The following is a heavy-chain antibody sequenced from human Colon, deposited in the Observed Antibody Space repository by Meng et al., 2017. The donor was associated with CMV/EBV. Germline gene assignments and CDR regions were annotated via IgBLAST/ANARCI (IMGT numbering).Heavy chain of an antibody. Sequence: SVKVSCTASGFTFSTLQWVRQARGQRPEWIGWVVLVSGNTHFAQEFQGRVTISWDMSTSTSYMDFSTVRSDDTAVYYCVGGEGPNKYFTFWGQGTLVTVSS. D-gene: IGHD2-21*01. CDR1: GFTFST. V-gene: IGHV1-58*01. CDR3: VGGEGPNKYFTF. CDR2: VVLVSGNT. J-gene: IGHJ4*02.